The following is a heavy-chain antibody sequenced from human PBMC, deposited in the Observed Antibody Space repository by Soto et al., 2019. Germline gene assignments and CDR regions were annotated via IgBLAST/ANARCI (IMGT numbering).Heavy chain of an antibody. CDR3: ARDGRGSDYDYIWGSYRYIDTGAFDI. J-gene: IGHJ3*02. CDR1: GFTFSSYW. V-gene: IGHV3-7*01. CDR2: IKQDGSEK. D-gene: IGHD3-16*02. Sequence: GRSLRLSCAASGFTFSSYWMSWVRQAPGKGLEWVANIKQDGSEKYYVDSVKGRFTISRDNAKNSLYLQMNSLRAEDTAVYYCARDGRGSDYDYIWGSYRYIDTGAFDIWGQGTMVTVS.